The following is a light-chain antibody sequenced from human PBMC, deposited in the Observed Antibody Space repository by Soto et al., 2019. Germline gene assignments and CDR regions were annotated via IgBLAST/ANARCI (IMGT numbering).Light chain of an antibody. CDR1: ESVSTY. CDR2: DAS. J-gene: IGKJ3*01. V-gene: IGKV3-11*01. CDR3: QHRRNTFT. Sequence: EIVLTQSPATLSLSPGETATLSCGASESVSTYLAWYQQKPGQAPRLLIYDASHRATGTPARFSGSGSMTDFTLTISSLKPEDSAVYYCQHRRNTFTFGPGTKVEIK.